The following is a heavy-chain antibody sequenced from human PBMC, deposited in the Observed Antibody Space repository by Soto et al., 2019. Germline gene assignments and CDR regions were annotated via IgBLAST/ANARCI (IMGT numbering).Heavy chain of an antibody. V-gene: IGHV3-7*04. CDR2: INHGGSEK. D-gene: IGHD2-21*02. Sequence: VQVVESGGGLVQPGGSLRLSCEVSGFDFSGFWMNWVRQAPGKGLEWVANINHGGSEKNFVDSVKGRFTISRDNAKNSLYLQMNSLRAEDTAVYYCARGGRDLDYWGQATLVTVSS. CDR3: ARGGRDLDY. J-gene: IGHJ4*02. CDR1: GFDFSGFW.